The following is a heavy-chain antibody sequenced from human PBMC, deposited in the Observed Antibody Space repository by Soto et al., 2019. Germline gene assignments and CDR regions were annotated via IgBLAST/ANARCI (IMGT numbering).Heavy chain of an antibody. CDR3: ARDRCSSTSCHRDYYYYYGMDV. V-gene: IGHV1-69*01. D-gene: IGHD2-2*01. Sequence: QVQLVQSGAEVKKPGSSVKVSCKASGGTFSSYAISWVRQAPGQGLAWMGGIIPIFGTANYAQKFQGRVTITADESTSTAYMELSSLRSEDTAVYYCARDRCSSTSCHRDYYYYYGMDVWGQGTTVTVSS. CDR2: IIPIFGTA. J-gene: IGHJ6*02. CDR1: GGTFSSYA.